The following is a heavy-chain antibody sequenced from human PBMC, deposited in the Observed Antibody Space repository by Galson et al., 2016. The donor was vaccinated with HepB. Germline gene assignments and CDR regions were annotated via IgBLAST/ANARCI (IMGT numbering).Heavy chain of an antibody. CDR3: SRSYLLGRGFGS. CDR1: GDSVFNTNAG. V-gene: IGHV6-1*01. Sequence: CAISGDSVFNTNAGWNWVRQSPSRGLEWLGRTYYRSDSRSGYADAVKGPITINPDTSKNHYSLHLHTETPEDTAVYYCSRSYLLGRGFGSWGQGTLVTVSS. CDR2: TYYRSDSRS. D-gene: IGHD3-10*01. J-gene: IGHJ4*02.